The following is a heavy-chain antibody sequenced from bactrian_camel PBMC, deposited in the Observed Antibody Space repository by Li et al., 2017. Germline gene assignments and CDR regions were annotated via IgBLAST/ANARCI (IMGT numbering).Heavy chain of an antibody. D-gene: IGHD3*01. V-gene: IGHV3S53*01. Sequence: QLVESGGGSVQAGGSLRLSCTASGYTSGTYCMGWYRQAPGKEREGVAHMDSLGNPSYADSVKGRFTISRDNAKDTLYLQMNSLKIEDTAVYYCALGSSRQATMTARGKGTQVTVS. J-gene: IGHJ4*01. CDR2: MDSLGNP. CDR1: GYTSGTYC.